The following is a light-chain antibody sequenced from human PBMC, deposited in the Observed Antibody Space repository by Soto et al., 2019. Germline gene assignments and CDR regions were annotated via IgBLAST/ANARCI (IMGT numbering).Light chain of an antibody. J-gene: IGKJ1*01. Sequence: DIQMTQSPSSLSASVGDRVTITCRASQSISIYLNWYQRKPGKAPKLLIYAASSLQSGVPSRFSGSGSGTDFTLTISSLQPEDFATYYCQQSYSSPRTFGQGTKVDIK. CDR1: QSISIY. CDR2: AAS. V-gene: IGKV1-39*01. CDR3: QQSYSSPRT.